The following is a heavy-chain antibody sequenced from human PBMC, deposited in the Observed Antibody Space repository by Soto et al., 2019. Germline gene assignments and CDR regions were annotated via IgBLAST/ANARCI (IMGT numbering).Heavy chain of an antibody. CDR3: ARHTPAISISDH. Sequence: SETLCLTYTVSGGSISSSSHYWGWIRQPPGKGLEWIGSIYYSGSTYYNPSLKSRVTISVDTSKNQFSLKLSSVTAADTAVYYCARHTPAISISDHWGQGTLVTVSS. CDR1: GGSISSSSHY. D-gene: IGHD2-15*01. CDR2: IYYSGST. V-gene: IGHV4-39*01. J-gene: IGHJ4*02.